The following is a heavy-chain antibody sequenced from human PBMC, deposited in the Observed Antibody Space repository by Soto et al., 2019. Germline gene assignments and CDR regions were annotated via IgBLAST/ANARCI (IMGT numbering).Heavy chain of an antibody. J-gene: IGHJ4*02. CDR1: RYSVTNYW. Sequence: GESLKISCKGSRYSVTNYWIGWVRQLPGKGLEWMGIIYPRDSDTTYSPSFQGQVTISADKSISTAYLQWSSLKASDTAMYYCARLAGNLDYWGQGTLVTVSS. CDR2: IYPRDSDT. D-gene: IGHD6-19*01. V-gene: IGHV5-51*01. CDR3: ARLAGNLDY.